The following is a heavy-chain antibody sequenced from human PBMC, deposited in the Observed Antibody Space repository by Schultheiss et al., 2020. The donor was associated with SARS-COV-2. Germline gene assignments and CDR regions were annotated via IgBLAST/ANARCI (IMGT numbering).Heavy chain of an antibody. V-gene: IGHV3-30*12. CDR3: AKVSSGWLITRRISPSPFDP. CDR2: ISSDGSNR. J-gene: IGHJ5*02. Sequence: GGSLRLSCAASGFTFSSYGMHWVRQAPGKGLEWVAVISSDGSNRYCADSVKGRFTISRDNSKNTLYLQMNSLRAEDTAVYYCAKVSSGWLITRRISPSPFDPWGQGTLVTVSS. CDR1: GFTFSSYG. D-gene: IGHD6-19*01.